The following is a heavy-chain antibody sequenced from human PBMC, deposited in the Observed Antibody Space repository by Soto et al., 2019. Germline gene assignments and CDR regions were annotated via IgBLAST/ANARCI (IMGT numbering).Heavy chain of an antibody. Sequence: SETLSLTCTVSGGSISSSSYYWGWIRQPPGKGLEWIGSIYYSGSTYYNPSLKSRVTISVDTSKNQFSLKLSSVTAADTAVYYCARRDIVLMVYANDYWGQGTLVTVSS. V-gene: IGHV4-39*01. CDR3: ARRDIVLMVYANDY. CDR1: GGSISSSSYY. D-gene: IGHD2-8*01. CDR2: IYYSGST. J-gene: IGHJ4*02.